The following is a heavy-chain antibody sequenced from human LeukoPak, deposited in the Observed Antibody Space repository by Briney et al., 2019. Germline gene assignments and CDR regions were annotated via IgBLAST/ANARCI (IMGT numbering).Heavy chain of an antibody. Sequence: GGSLRLSCAASGFTFSSYGMHWVRQAPGKGLEWVAFIRYDGSNKYYADSVKGRFTISRDNSKNTLYLQVNSLRAEDTAVYYCAGLVPAASWFDPWGQGTLVTVSS. CDR3: AGLVPAASWFDP. CDR1: GFTFSSYG. J-gene: IGHJ5*02. D-gene: IGHD2-2*01. V-gene: IGHV3-30*02. CDR2: IRYDGSNK.